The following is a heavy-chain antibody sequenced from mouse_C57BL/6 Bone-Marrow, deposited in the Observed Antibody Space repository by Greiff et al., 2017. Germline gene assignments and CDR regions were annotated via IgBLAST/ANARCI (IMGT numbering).Heavy chain of an antibody. D-gene: IGHD2-5*01. CDR1: GYAFSSSW. J-gene: IGHJ2*01. V-gene: IGHV1-82*01. Sequence: QVQLQQPGPELVKPGASVKISCKASGYAFSSSWMNWVKQRPGKGLEWIGRIYPGDGDTNYNGKFKGKATLTADKSSSTAYMQLSSLTSEDSAVYFCATYYSTYFDYWGQGTTLTVSS. CDR3: ATYYSTYFDY. CDR2: IYPGDGDT.